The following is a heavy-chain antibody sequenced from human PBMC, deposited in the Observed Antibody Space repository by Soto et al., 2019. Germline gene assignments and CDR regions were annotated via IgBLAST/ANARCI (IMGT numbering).Heavy chain of an antibody. CDR1: GFTFSSYG. CDR2: ISYDGSNK. J-gene: IGHJ6*02. CDR3: AKGNKQQLAWGDV. V-gene: IGHV3-30*18. Sequence: QVQLVESGGGVVQPGRSLRLSCAASGFTFSSYGMHWVRQAPGKGLEWVAVISYDGSNKYYADSVKGRFTISRDNSKNTLYLQMNSLRAEDTAVYYCAKGNKQQLAWGDVWGQGTTVTVS. D-gene: IGHD6-13*01.